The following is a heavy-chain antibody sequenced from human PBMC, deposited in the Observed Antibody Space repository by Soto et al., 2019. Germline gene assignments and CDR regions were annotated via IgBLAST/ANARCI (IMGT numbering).Heavy chain of an antibody. CDR3: AREGREFVVVVAAHDLRYYYYGMDV. J-gene: IGHJ6*02. Sequence: ASVKVSCKASGYTFTGYYMHWVRQAPGQGLEWMGWINPNSGGTNYAQKFQGRVTMTRDTSISTAYMELSRLRSDDTAVYYCAREGREFVVVVAAHDLRYYYYGMDVWGQGTTVTVSS. V-gene: IGHV1-2*02. D-gene: IGHD2-15*01. CDR2: INPNSGGT. CDR1: GYTFTGYY.